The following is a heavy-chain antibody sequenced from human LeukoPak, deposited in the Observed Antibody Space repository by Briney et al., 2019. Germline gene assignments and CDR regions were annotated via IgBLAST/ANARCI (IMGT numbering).Heavy chain of an antibody. CDR1: GFTFSSYE. CDR3: ARLVPAAEFDP. CDR2: ISSSGSTI. Sequence: GGSLRLSCAASGFTFSSYEMNWVRQAPGKGLEWVSYISSSGSTIYYADSVKGRFTISRDNAKNSLYLQMNSLRAEDTAVYYCARLVPAAEFDPWGQGTLVTVSS. J-gene: IGHJ5*02. V-gene: IGHV3-48*03. D-gene: IGHD2-2*01.